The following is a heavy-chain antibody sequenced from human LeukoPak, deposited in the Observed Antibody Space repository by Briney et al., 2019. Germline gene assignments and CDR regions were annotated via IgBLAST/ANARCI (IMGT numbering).Heavy chain of an antibody. D-gene: IGHD2-8*02. CDR3: ASSTGWPGFDN. Sequence: SETLSLTCTVSGGSISSYYWTWVRPPPGKGLEWIGYIYKSGSTNYNPSLKSRVTISVDTSKNQFSLKLSSVTAADTAVYYCASSTGWPGFDNWGQGTLVTVSS. CDR2: IYKSGST. V-gene: IGHV4-59*01. CDR1: GGSISSYY. J-gene: IGHJ4*02.